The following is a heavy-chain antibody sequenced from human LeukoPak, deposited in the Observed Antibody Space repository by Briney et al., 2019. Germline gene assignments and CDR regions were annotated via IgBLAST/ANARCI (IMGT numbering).Heavy chain of an antibody. CDR1: GFIFSSYG. Sequence: GWSLSLSCEASGFIFSSYGMHWVRQAPGKGLEWVASIWYDGSNKYYADSVKGRFTISRDNPKNTLYLLMNSLRAEDTAVYYCARPNWGAQLGYFDYWGQGTLVIVSS. D-gene: IGHD3-16*01. J-gene: IGHJ4*02. CDR2: IWYDGSNK. V-gene: IGHV3-33*01. CDR3: ARPNWGAQLGYFDY.